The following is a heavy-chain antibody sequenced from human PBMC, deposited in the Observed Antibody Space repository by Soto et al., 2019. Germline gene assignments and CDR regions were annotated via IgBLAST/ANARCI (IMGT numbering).Heavy chain of an antibody. CDR2: IWYDGNNK. CDR3: ARGLHSLFDY. D-gene: IGHD2-21*01. CDR1: GFTFSSYG. J-gene: IGHJ4*02. Sequence: SLRLSCAASGFTFSSYGMHWVRQAPGKGLEWVAVIWYDGNNKYYADSVKGRFTISRDNSNNTLYVQMTSLRAEDTAAYYCARGLHSLFDYWGQGTLVTVSS. V-gene: IGHV3-33*01.